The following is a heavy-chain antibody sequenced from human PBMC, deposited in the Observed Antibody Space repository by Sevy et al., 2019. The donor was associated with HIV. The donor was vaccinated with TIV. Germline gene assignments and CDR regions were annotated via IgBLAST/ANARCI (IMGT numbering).Heavy chain of an antibody. CDR2: IKQDGSEK. V-gene: IGHV3-7*01. CDR1: GFIFSSYW. CDR3: ASDYS. J-gene: IGHJ4*02. Sequence: GGSLRLSCAASGFIFSSYWMTWVRQAPGKGLERVATIKQDGSEKYYVDSVKGRFTISRDNAKNSVYLQMSSLRVEDTAMYFCASDYSWGQGTLVNVSS.